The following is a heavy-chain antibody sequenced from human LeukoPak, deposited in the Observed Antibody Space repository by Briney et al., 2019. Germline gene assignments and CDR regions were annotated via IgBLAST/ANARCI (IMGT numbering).Heavy chain of an antibody. V-gene: IGHV3-33*01. Sequence: PGRSLRLSCAASGFTFSSYGMHWVRQAPGKGLEWVAVIWYDGSNKYYADSVKGRFTISRDNSKNTLYLQMNSLRAEDTAVYYCARDRSNYYDSSGLPPLAATYWGQGTLVTVSS. CDR1: GFTFSSYG. CDR2: IWYDGSNK. J-gene: IGHJ4*02. D-gene: IGHD3-22*01. CDR3: ARDRSNYYDSSGLPPLAATY.